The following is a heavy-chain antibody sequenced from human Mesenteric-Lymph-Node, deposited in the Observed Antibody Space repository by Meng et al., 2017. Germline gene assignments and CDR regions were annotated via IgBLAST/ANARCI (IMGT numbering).Heavy chain of an antibody. Sequence: QVPLWGLGGGVVKPGRTLRLSCASFGFTFSSYAMHWVRQAPGKGLEWVAVISYDGSNKYYADSVKCRFTISRDNSKNTLYLQMNSLRAEDTAVYYCARDSSSSHFDYWGQGTLVTVSS. CDR2: ISYDGSNK. V-gene: IGHV3-30*07. CDR1: GFTFSSYA. J-gene: IGHJ4*02. D-gene: IGHD6-6*01. CDR3: ARDSSSSHFDY.